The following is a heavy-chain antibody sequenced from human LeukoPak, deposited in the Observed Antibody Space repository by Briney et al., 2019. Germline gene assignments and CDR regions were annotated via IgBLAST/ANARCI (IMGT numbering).Heavy chain of an antibody. V-gene: IGHV1-2*02. J-gene: IGHJ5*02. CDR2: INPNSGGI. Sequence: GASVKVSCKASGYTFTSYYMHWVRQAPGQGLEWMGWINPNSGGINYAQKFQGRVTMTRDTSISTAYMELSRLRSDDTAVYYCARDSSGYYNWFDPWGQGTLVTVSS. D-gene: IGHD3-22*01. CDR3: ARDSSGYYNWFDP. CDR1: GYTFTSYY.